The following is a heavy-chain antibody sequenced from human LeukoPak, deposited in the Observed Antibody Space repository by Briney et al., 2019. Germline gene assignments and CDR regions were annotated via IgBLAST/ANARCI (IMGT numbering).Heavy chain of an antibody. CDR1: GFTFSDYN. V-gene: IGHV3-21*01. J-gene: IGHJ4*02. Sequence: GGSLRLSCAASGFTFSDYNMNWVSQSPEKGLEWDSSITSGTTYIYYADSVRGRFTLSRDNAKNSLYLQMNSLRAEDTAVYYCARWPYSSSYYFDYWGQGTLVTVSS. CDR3: ARWPYSSSYYFDY. D-gene: IGHD6-6*01. CDR2: ITSGTTYI.